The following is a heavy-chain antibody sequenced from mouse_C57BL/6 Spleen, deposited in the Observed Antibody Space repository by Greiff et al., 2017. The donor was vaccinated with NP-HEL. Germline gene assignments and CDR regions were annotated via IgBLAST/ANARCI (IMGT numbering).Heavy chain of an antibody. V-gene: IGHV1-39*01. CDR3: ARKKAGLLQGGYWYFDV. D-gene: IGHD2-3*01. CDR1: GYSFTDYN. CDR2: INPNYGTT. Sequence: EVKLQESGPELVKPGASVKISCKASGYSFTDYNMNWVKQSNGKSLEWIGVINPNYGTTSYNQKFKGKATLTVDQSSSTAYMPLNSLTAEDSAVYYCARKKAGLLQGGYWYFDVWGTGTTVTVSS. J-gene: IGHJ1*03.